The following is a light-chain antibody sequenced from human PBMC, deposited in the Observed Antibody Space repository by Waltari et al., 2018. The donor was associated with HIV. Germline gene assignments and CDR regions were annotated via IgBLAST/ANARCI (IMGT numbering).Light chain of an antibody. Sequence: QSALTQPPSASGSPGQSVTISCTGTSTDIGSYNYVPWYPQHPDKAPNLIIYGVNKRPAVVPDRFSGSKSGDTASLTVSGLQAEDEADYYCSSYAGSNIVLFGGGTKLTVL. CDR3: SSYAGSNIVL. J-gene: IGLJ2*01. CDR1: STDIGSYNY. CDR2: GVN. V-gene: IGLV2-8*01.